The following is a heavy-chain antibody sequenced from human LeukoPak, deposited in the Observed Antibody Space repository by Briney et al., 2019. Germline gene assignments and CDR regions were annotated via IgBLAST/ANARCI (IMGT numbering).Heavy chain of an antibody. CDR2: ISSSSTYI. V-gene: IGHV3-21*01. CDR1: GFTFSSYS. Sequence: GGSLRLSCAASGFTFSSYSMNWVRQAPGKGLEWVSSISSSSTYIYYADSVKGRFTISRDNAKNSLYLQMNSLRAEDTAVYYCARGRSSYWFRRFGYWGQGTLVTVSS. D-gene: IGHD2-8*02. J-gene: IGHJ4*02. CDR3: ARGRSSYWFRRFGY.